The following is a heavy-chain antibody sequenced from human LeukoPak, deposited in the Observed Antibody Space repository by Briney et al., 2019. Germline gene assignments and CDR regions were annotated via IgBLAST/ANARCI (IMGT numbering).Heavy chain of an antibody. Sequence: SETLSLTCTVSGGSISSYYWSWIRQPPGKGLEWIGYIYYSGTTNYNPSLKSLVTISVDTSKNQFSLKLSSVTAADTAVYYCARGVYIAAAQYGYWGQGTLVTVSS. V-gene: IGHV4-59*01. CDR1: GGSISSYY. CDR2: IYYSGTT. J-gene: IGHJ4*02. D-gene: IGHD6-13*01. CDR3: ARGVYIAAAQYGY.